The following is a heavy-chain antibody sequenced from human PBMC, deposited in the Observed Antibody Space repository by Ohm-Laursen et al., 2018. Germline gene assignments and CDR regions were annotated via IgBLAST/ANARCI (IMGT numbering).Heavy chain of an antibody. CDR1: GFTFSTYT. J-gene: IGHJ3*02. CDR2: ISSSSRTI. Sequence: GSLRLSCTASGFTFSTYTMNWVRQAPGKGLEWVSYISSSSRTIYYADSVKGRFTISRDNAKNSLYLQMKSLRAEDTAVYYCARDYSSSSGRAFDIWGQGTMVTVSS. V-gene: IGHV3-48*01. CDR3: ARDYSSSSGRAFDI. D-gene: IGHD6-6*01.